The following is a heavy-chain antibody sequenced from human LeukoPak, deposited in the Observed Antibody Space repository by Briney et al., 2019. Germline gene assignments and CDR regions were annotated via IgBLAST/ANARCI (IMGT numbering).Heavy chain of an antibody. CDR2: INHSGST. CDR1: GGSFSDYY. Sequence: PSETLSLTCAVYGGSFSDYYWSWIRQPPRKGLEWIGEINHSGSTNYNPSLKSRVTISVDTSKNQFSLKLNSVTAADTAVYYCARGPVPRLGELSPLYYDMDVWGQGTTVTVSS. CDR3: ARGPVPRLGELSPLYYDMDV. J-gene: IGHJ6*02. V-gene: IGHV4-34*01. D-gene: IGHD3-16*02.